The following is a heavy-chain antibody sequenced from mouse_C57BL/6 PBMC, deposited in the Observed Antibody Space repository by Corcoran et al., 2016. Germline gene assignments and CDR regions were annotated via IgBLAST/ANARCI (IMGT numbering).Heavy chain of an antibody. V-gene: IGHV1-26*01. CDR2: INPNNGGT. J-gene: IGHJ1*03. CDR1: GYTFTDYY. CDR3: ARSYYGSSYRYFDV. D-gene: IGHD1-1*01. Sequence: EVQLQQSGPELVKPEASVKISCKASGYTFTDYYMNWVKQSHGKSLEWIGDINPNNGGTSYNQKFKGKATLTVDKSSSTAYMELRSLTSEDSAVYYCARSYYGSSYRYFDVWGTGTTVTVSS.